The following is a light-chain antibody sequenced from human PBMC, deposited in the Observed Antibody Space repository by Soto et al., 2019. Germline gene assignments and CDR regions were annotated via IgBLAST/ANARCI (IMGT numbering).Light chain of an antibody. CDR2: GAS. V-gene: IGKV3-15*01. J-gene: IGKJ5*01. Sequence: EIVMTQSPGTLSVSPGERATLSCRASQSVSSNLAWYQQKPGQAPRLLIYGASTRATGIPARFSGSGSGTDFTLTISSLQSEDFAVYYCRQYSNWPPITFGQGTRLEIK. CDR3: RQYSNWPPIT. CDR1: QSVSSN.